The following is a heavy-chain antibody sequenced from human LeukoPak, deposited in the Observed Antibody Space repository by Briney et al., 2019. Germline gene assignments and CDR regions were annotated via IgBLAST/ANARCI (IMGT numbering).Heavy chain of an antibody. CDR3: ARGPGWELLVDY. J-gene: IGHJ4*02. Sequence: SETLSLTCTVSGGSISSYYWSWIRQPPGKGLEWIGYIYYSGSTNYNPSLKSRVTISVDTSKNQFSLKLSSVTAADTAVYYCARGPGWELLVDYWGQGTLVTVSS. D-gene: IGHD1-26*01. CDR2: IYYSGST. V-gene: IGHV4-59*01. CDR1: GGSISSYY.